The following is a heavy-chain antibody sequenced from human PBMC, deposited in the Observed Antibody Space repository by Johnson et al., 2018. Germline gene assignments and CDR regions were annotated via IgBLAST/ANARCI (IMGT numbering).Heavy chain of an antibody. CDR2: INHSGDT. CDR1: GGSFSDYY. J-gene: IGHJ3*01. D-gene: IGHD6-19*01. CDR3: ARGGRGSGSYRSAFAV. V-gene: IGHV4-34*01. Sequence: QVQLQQWGAGLLRPLETLSLTCAVHGGSFSDYYWNWIRQSPGKGLEWIGEINHSGDTNYKSSLKSRVTLSLDTAKNQFSLNLNSATAADTAVHYCARGGRGSGSYRSAFAVWGQGTMVTVSS.